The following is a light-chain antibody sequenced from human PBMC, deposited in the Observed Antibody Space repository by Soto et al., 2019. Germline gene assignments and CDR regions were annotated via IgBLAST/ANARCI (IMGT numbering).Light chain of an antibody. Sequence: EIVMTQSPDTLSVSPGERATLSCRARQSISNNLAWYQQKPGQAPRLLIYGASTRTTDIPARFSGSGSGTEFTLTISSLQSEDFAVYYCQQYNNWPYTFGQGTKLEIK. CDR2: GAS. J-gene: IGKJ2*01. CDR3: QQYNNWPYT. CDR1: QSISNN. V-gene: IGKV3-15*01.